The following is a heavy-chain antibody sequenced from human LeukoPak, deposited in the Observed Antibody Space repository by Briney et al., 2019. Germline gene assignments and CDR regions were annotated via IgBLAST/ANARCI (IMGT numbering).Heavy chain of an antibody. J-gene: IGHJ5*01. D-gene: IGHD3-9*01. CDR1: GGSISSSSYY. CDR3: ARHGRYYDILAGYYYRSDP. V-gene: IGHV4-39*01. CDR2: IYYSGST. Sequence: SETLSLTCTVSGGSISSSSYYWGWIRQPPGKGLEWIGSIYYSGSTSYNPSLKSRVTISVDPSKNHFSLKLSSVTAAETAVDSCARHGRYYDILAGYYYRSDPWGQATLVTVSS.